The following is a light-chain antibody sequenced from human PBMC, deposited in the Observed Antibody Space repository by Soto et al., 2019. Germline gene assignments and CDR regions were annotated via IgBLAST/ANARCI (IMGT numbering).Light chain of an antibody. CDR3: QSYDDNNVL. CDR2: KDN. J-gene: IGLJ2*01. V-gene: IGLV6-57*04. CDR1: GGSIASNH. Sequence: NFMLTQPHSVSESPGKTVTISCTRSGGSIASNHVQWYQQRPGSAPTTVIYKDNQRPSGVPDRFSGSIDSSSNSASLTISGLKTEDEADCYCQSYDDNNVLFGGRTKLTVL.